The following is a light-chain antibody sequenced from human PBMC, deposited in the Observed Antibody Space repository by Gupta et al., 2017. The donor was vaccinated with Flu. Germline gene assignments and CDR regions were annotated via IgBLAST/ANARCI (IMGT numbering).Light chain of an antibody. Sequence: VLTQPPSVSGAPGPRVTIYCTWSSRNNGAGYDVHWYQQIPGTAPKVLIYGNSNRPSGVPDRFSGSKSVTSASLAITGLQAEDEADYYCQSYDNSLSGSKVFGGGTKLTVL. V-gene: IGLV1-40*01. CDR1: SRNNGAGYD. CDR3: QSYDNSLSGSKV. J-gene: IGLJ3*02. CDR2: GNS.